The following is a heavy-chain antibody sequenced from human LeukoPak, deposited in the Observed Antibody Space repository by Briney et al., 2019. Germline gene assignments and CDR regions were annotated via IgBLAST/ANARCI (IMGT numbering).Heavy chain of an antibody. Sequence: GGSLRLSCAASGFTFSSYSMNWVRQAPGKGLEWVSSISSSSSYIYYADSVKGRFTISRDNAKNSLYLQMNSLRAEDTAVYYCARVKGFQLLVSGFGYWGQGTLVTVSS. CDR2: ISSSSSYI. V-gene: IGHV3-21*01. CDR3: ARVKGFQLLVSGFGY. D-gene: IGHD2-2*01. CDR1: GFTFSSYS. J-gene: IGHJ4*02.